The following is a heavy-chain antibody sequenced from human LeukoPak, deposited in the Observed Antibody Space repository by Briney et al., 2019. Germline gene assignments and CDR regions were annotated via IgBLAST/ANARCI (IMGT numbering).Heavy chain of an antibody. D-gene: IGHD3-9*01. CDR2: INPSGGST. CDR1: GYTFTSYY. J-gene: IGHJ6*02. CDR3: ARSFSYDILTGYGDYYYYGMDV. Sequence: ASVKVSCKASGYTFTSYYMHWVRQAPGQGLEWMGIINPSGGSTSYAQKFQGRVTMTRDTSTSTVYMELSSLRSEDTAVYYCARSFSYDILTGYGDYYYYGMDVWGQGTTVTVSS. V-gene: IGHV1-46*01.